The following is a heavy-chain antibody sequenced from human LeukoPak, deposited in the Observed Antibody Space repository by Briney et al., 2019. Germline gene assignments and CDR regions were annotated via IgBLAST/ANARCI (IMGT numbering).Heavy chain of an antibody. D-gene: IGHD2-2*01. CDR1: GFTFSDHY. V-gene: IGHV3-7*03. CDR3: ARDPCHGALDY. Sequence: GGSLRLSCAASGFTFSDHYMDWVRQAPGKGLEWVASINHNGNVNYYVDSVKGRFTISRDNAKNSLYLQMSNLRAEDTAVYFCARDPCHGALDYWGQGALVTVSS. J-gene: IGHJ4*02. CDR2: INHNGNVN.